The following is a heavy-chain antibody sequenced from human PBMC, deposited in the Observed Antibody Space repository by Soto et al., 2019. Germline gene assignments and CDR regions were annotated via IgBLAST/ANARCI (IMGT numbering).Heavy chain of an antibody. J-gene: IGHJ4*02. D-gene: IGHD3-3*01. CDR2: IYYSGST. V-gene: IGHV4-31*03. CDR1: GGSITSGGYF. Sequence: PSETLSLTCTVSGGSITSGGYFWSWIRQHPGKGLEWIGYIYYSGSTYYEPSLKSRVTISIDTSNNQLSLTLTSVTAADKAIYYCERGEWYRFESWGQGTLVTVSS. CDR3: ERGEWYRFES.